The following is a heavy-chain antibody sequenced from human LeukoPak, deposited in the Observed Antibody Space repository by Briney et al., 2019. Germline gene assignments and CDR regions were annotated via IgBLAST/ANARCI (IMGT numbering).Heavy chain of an antibody. D-gene: IGHD3-9*01. CDR3: ARGKTSDDIIEDGFDL. CDR1: GFSVSTNY. J-gene: IGHJ3*01. V-gene: IGHV3-66*01. Sequence: GSLRISCAASGFSVSTNYMTWVRQAPGKGLEWVSVLYSGGGAYYADSVKDRFTISRDYSQNTLLLQMNSLRAEDTALYYCARGKTSDDIIEDGFDLWGQGTMVAVSP. CDR2: LYSGGGA.